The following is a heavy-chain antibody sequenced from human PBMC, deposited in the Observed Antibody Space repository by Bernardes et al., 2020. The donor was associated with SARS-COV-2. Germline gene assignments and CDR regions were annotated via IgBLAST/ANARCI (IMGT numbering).Heavy chain of an antibody. CDR1: GFTFNSYW. Sequence: DGALGLSCAASGFTFNSYWMHWVRQVPGKGLDWVSRIDPVGRGITYADSVKGRFTISRDNAKNTLYLQMDSLRAEDTAVYYCARGSGNYYCDYWGHGTLV. CDR3: ARGSGNYYCDY. J-gene: IGHJ4*01. V-gene: IGHV3-74*01. D-gene: IGHD1-26*01. CDR2: IDPVGRGI.